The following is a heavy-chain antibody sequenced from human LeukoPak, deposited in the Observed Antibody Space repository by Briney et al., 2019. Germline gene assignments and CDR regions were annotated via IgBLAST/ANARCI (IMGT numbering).Heavy chain of an antibody. D-gene: IGHD2-21*01. J-gene: IGHJ5*02. CDR1: GFTFSSYA. CDR3: AKDPGDCGPECYPANWFDP. CDR2: ISGGGGST. V-gene: IGHV3-23*01. Sequence: GGSLRLSCAASGFTFSSYAMSWVRQSPGKGLEWVSAISGGGGSTYYAYYTDSVRGRFTISRDNSKNTLYLQMNSLRADDTAIYYCAKDPGDCGPECYPANWFDPWGQGTLVTVSS.